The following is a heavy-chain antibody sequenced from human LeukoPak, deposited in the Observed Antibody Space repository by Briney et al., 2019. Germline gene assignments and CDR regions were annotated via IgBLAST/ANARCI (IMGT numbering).Heavy chain of an antibody. V-gene: IGHV3-21*01. Sequence: GGFLRLSCAASGFTFSSYSMNWVRQAPGKGLEWVSSISSSSSYIYYADSVKGRFTISRDNAKNSLYLQMNSLRAEDTAVYYCASLWFGDSRRGTLDYWGQGTLVTVSS. J-gene: IGHJ4*02. CDR3: ASLWFGDSRRGTLDY. CDR2: ISSSSSYI. D-gene: IGHD3-10*01. CDR1: GFTFSSYS.